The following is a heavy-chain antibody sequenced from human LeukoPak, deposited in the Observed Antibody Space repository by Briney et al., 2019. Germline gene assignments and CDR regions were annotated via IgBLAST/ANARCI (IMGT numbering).Heavy chain of an antibody. CDR1: GFTFSSYG. D-gene: IGHD4-17*01. V-gene: IGHV3-33*01. CDR2: IWYDGSNK. CDR3: ARGTVTTQLDY. Sequence: PGGSLRLSCAASGFTFSSYGMHWVRQAPGKGLEWVAVIWYDGSNKYYADSVKGRFTISRDNSKNALHLQMNSLRAEDTAVYYCARGTVTTQLDYWGQGTLVTVSS. J-gene: IGHJ4*02.